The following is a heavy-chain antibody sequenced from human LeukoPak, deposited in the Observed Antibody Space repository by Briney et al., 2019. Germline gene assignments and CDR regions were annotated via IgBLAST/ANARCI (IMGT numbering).Heavy chain of an antibody. CDR3: ARVESDLSVGVFDY. CDR1: GFTFDDYA. Sequence: GGSLRLSCAASGFTFDDYAMHWVRQAPGKGLEWVSGISWNSGSIGYADSVKGRFTISRDNAKNSLYLQMNSLRAEDMAVYYCARVESDLSVGVFDYWGQGTLVTVSS. J-gene: IGHJ4*02. CDR2: ISWNSGSI. V-gene: IGHV3-9*03. D-gene: IGHD2-21*02.